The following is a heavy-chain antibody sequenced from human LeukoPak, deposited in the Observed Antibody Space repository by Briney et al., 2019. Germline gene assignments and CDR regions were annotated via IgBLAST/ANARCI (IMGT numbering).Heavy chain of an antibody. CDR2: IYFTGST. J-gene: IGHJ4*02. V-gene: IGHV4-30-4*01. CDR3: ATIHY. CDR1: GGSISSGDYH. Sequence: KTSETLSLTCTVSGGSISSGDYHWSWIRQPPGKGLEWIGYIYFTGSTSYNPSLKSRVIISPDTSKNQFSLKLTSVTAADTAVYYCATIHYWGQGTLVTVSS.